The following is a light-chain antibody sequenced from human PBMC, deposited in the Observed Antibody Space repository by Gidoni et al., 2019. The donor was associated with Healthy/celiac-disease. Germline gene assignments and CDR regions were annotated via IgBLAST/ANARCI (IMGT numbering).Light chain of an antibody. CDR2: EGS. J-gene: IGLJ1*01. CDR1: SSYVGSYNL. V-gene: IGLV2-23*03. Sequence: QSALTQPASVSGSPGQSINISCTGTSSYVGSYNLFSCYQQHPGKAPKLMIYEGSKRPSGVSNRCSGSKSGNTASLTISGLQAEDEADYYCCSYAGSSTLFGTGTKVTVL. CDR3: CSYAGSSTL.